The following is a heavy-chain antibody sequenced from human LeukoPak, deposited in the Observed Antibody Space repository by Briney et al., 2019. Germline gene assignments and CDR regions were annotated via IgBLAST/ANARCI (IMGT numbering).Heavy chain of an antibody. CDR2: ISASGGST. J-gene: IGHJ4*02. Sequence: GGSLRLSCAASGFTLSSYAMSWVRQAPGKGLEWVSSISASGGSTNYADSVKGRFTISRDNSKNTVYLQMNSLRAEDTAVYYCAAPFDYDFWSGYPETKLDYWGQGTLVTVSS. D-gene: IGHD3-3*01. CDR3: AAPFDYDFWSGYPETKLDY. V-gene: IGHV3-23*01. CDR1: GFTLSSYA.